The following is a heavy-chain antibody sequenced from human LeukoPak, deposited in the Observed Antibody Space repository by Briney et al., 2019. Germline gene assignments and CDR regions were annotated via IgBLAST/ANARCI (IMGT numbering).Heavy chain of an antibody. Sequence: PGGSLRLSCAVSGFTFNTYWMSWVRQAPGKGLEWVANTKEDGSEKHYGDSVRGRFTISRDNAKNSLYLRMNSLRAEDTALYFCARDTYDSSGYHFYYMDVWGKGTTVTVSS. D-gene: IGHD3-22*01. V-gene: IGHV3-7*01. CDR3: ARDTYDSSGYHFYYMDV. J-gene: IGHJ6*03. CDR2: TKEDGSEK. CDR1: GFTFNTYW.